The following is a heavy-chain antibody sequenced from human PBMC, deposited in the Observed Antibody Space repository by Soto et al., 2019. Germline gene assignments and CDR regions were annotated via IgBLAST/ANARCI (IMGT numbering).Heavy chain of an antibody. V-gene: IGHV1-8*02. CDR2: INANSGNT. J-gene: IGHJ6*03. D-gene: IGHD2-2*01. Sequence: GASVKVSCKASGYTFTSYAMHWVRQAPGQRLEWMGWINANSGNTGYAQKFQGRVTMTRNTSISTAYMELSSLRSEDTAVYYCAREVGDIVVVPAASGGNYYYYMDVWGKGTTVTVSS. CDR3: AREVGDIVVVPAASGGNYYYYMDV. CDR1: GYTFTSYA.